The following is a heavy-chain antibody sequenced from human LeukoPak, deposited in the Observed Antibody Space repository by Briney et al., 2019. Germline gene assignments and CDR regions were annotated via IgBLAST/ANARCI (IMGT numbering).Heavy chain of an antibody. J-gene: IGHJ4*02. CDR3: VKGVITASGWSFDS. CDR2: ISSSSNTI. Sequence: GGSLRLSCAASGFTFTNYDMNWVRQAPGKGLEWIPYISSSSNTIHYADSVKGRFSISRDNAVNSLYLQMKSLRAEDTAVYYCVKGVITASGWSFDSWGQGTLVTVSS. V-gene: IGHV3-48*01. CDR1: GFTFTNYD. D-gene: IGHD6-19*01.